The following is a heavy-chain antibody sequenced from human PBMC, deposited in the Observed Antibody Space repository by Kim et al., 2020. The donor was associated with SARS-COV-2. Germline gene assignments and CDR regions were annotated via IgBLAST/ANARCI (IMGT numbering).Heavy chain of an antibody. D-gene: IGHD3-10*01. Sequence: GGSLRLSCAGSGFTFSSYGMHWVRQAPGKGLEWVAVISYHGINKYYADSVQGRFTISRDISKNTLYLQMDSLRAEDTAVYYCGKYNGESGSYHKDWFDPWGQGTLVTVSS. CDR3: GKYNGESGSYHKDWFDP. CDR2: ISYHGINK. J-gene: IGHJ5*02. V-gene: IGHV3-30*18. CDR1: GFTFSSYG.